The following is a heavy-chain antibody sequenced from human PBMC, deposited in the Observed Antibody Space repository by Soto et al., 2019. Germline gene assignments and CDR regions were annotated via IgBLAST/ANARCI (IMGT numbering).Heavy chain of an antibody. Sequence: QAQLVQSGAEVKKPGASVKVSCKASGYTFTGYDINWVRQATGQGLEWMGWMNPNSGNTGYAQNFQGRVTMTRDNSITKAYMELTSLRDDDAAVYYCAGEKVGTTGIDFWGQGTLVTVSS. CDR1: GYTFTGYD. CDR2: MNPNSGNT. D-gene: IGHD1-26*01. V-gene: IGHV1-8*01. J-gene: IGHJ4*02. CDR3: AGEKVGTTGIDF.